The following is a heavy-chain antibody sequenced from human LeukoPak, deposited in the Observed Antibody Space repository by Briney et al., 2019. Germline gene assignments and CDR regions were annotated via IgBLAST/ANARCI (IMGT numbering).Heavy chain of an antibody. Sequence: SAGSLRLSCAASGFTFSSYEMNWVRQAPGKGLEWVSYISSSGSTTHYADSVKGRFTISRDNAKNSLYLQMNSLRAEDTAVYYCARDNYDSSGYYFDWGQGTLVTVSS. V-gene: IGHV3-48*03. CDR2: ISSSGSTT. D-gene: IGHD3-22*01. J-gene: IGHJ4*02. CDR1: GFTFSSYE. CDR3: ARDNYDSSGYYFD.